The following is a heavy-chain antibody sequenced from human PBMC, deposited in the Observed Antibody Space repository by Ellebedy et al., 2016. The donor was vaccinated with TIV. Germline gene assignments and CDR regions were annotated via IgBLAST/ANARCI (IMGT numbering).Heavy chain of an antibody. D-gene: IGHD2-21*02. CDR2: ISSDETMK. CDR3: ARVSCPSYDCREAWGNFDC. CDR1: GFTLSAYA. V-gene: IGHV3-30-3*01. J-gene: IGHJ4*02. Sequence: GGSLRLSCAASGFTLSAYAMTWVRQAPGNGLQWVAIISSDETMKYYADSVKGRLTISRDVSRNTLYLQMTGVRPEETALYHCARVSCPSYDCREAWGNFDCWGQGIPVTVSS.